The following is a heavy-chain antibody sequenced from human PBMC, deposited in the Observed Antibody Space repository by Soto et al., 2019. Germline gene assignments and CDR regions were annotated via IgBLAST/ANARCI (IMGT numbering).Heavy chain of an antibody. J-gene: IGHJ4*02. Sequence: VPLKVYCKASGYIFSNDLIHWVRQAPGQGLEWIGIINPNGGSTNYAQKFRGRVTMARDTSTSTVYMDLSSLRSDDTAVYYCARDLAAADYWGQGTLVTVSS. V-gene: IGHV1-46*01. CDR1: GYIFSNDL. CDR3: ARDLAAADY. CDR2: INPNGGST. D-gene: IGHD6-13*01.